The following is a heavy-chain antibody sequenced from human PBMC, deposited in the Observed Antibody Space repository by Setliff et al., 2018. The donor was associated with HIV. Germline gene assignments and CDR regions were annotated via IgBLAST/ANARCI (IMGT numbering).Heavy chain of an antibody. V-gene: IGHV4-59*11. CDR1: GGSISSHY. D-gene: IGHD3-22*01. CDR3: ASAPIVVVIPHAFDI. J-gene: IGHJ3*02. Sequence: SETLSLTCTVSGGSISSHYWSWIRQPPGKGLEWIGSIYYSGSTSYNPSLKSRVTISVDTSKNQFSLKLSSVTAADTAVYYCASAPIVVVIPHAFDIWGQGTMVTVSS. CDR2: IYYSGST.